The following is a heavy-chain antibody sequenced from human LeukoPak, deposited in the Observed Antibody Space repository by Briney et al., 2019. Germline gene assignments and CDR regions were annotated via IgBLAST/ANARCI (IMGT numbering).Heavy chain of an antibody. CDR1: GFTFSSYA. Sequence: PGESLRLSCAASGFTFSSYAMSWVRQAPGKGLEWVAFIRYDGSNKYYADSVKGRFTISRDNSKNTLYLQMNSLRAEDTAVYYCAKTPCSGGSCYNDYWGQGTLVTVSS. D-gene: IGHD2-15*01. CDR2: IRYDGSNK. V-gene: IGHV3-30*02. J-gene: IGHJ4*02. CDR3: AKTPCSGGSCYNDY.